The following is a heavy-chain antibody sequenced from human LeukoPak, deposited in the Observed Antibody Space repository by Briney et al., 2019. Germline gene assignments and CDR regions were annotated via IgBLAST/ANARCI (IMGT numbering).Heavy chain of an antibody. Sequence: SQTLSLTCAISGDSVSSNSAAWNWTRQSPSRGLEWLGRTYYRSKWYNDYAVSVKSRITINPDTSKNQFSLQLNSVTPEDTAVYYCARHLVEMATITPDGWYYYGMDVWGQGTTVTVSS. CDR2: TYYRSKWYN. D-gene: IGHD5-24*01. J-gene: IGHJ6*02. CDR1: GDSVSSNSAA. V-gene: IGHV6-1*01. CDR3: ARHLVEMATITPDGWYYYGMDV.